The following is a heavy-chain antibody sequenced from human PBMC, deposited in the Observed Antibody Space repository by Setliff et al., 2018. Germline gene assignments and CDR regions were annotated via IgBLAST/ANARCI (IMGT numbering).Heavy chain of an antibody. CDR3: ARVRPCGGDCSTGVGGPYYFDH. D-gene: IGHD2-21*02. CDR1: GYTFTSYG. J-gene: IGHJ4*02. V-gene: IGHV1-18*01. CDR2: IGAYNGNT. Sequence: ASVKVSCKASGYTFTSYGISWVRQAPGQGLEWMGWIGAYNGNTRYARKIQGRVTMTTDTSTTTAYMELRSLTSDDTAVYYCARVRPCGGDCSTGVGGPYYFDHWGQGTLVTVSS.